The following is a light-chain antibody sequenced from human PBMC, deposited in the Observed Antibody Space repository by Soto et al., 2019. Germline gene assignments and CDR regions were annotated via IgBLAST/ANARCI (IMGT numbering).Light chain of an antibody. V-gene: IGKV1-5*01. CDR1: QSVNSW. J-gene: IGKJ4*01. CDR3: HQYNSYHT. Sequence: DIQMTQSPSSLSASVGDRVIITCRASQSVNSWLAWYQQRPGKAPKLLIYDASTLESGVPSRFSGSGSGTEFTLTISSLQPDDFATYYCHQYNSYHTFGGGTKVDIK. CDR2: DAS.